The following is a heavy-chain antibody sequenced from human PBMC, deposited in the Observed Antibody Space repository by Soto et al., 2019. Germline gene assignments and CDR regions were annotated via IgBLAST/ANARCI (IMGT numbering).Heavy chain of an antibody. CDR3: ARSPIAAAGRYYYYYYGMDV. Sequence: SETLSLTCTVSGGSISSSSYYWGWIRQPPGKGLEWIGSIYYSGSTYYNPSLKSRVTISVDTSKNQSSLKLSSVTAADTAVYYCARSPIAAAGRYYYYYYGMDVWGQGTTVTVSS. CDR1: GGSISSSSYY. J-gene: IGHJ6*02. V-gene: IGHV4-39*01. CDR2: IYYSGST. D-gene: IGHD6-13*01.